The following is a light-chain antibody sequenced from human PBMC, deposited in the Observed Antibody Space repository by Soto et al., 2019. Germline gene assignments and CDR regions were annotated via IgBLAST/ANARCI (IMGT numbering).Light chain of an antibody. CDR2: GAS. Sequence: EIVMTQSPATLSVSPEERAALSCRASQSVSSNFAWYQQKPGQAPRLLIYGASTRATGIPARLSGSGSGKEFTLTISRLQSEDFAGYYCQQYNNWPYTFGHGTKLEI. CDR3: QQYNNWPYT. CDR1: QSVSSN. V-gene: IGKV3-15*01. J-gene: IGKJ2*01.